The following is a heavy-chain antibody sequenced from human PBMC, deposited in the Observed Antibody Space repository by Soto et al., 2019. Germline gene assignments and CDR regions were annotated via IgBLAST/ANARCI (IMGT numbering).Heavy chain of an antibody. J-gene: IGHJ6*02. V-gene: IGHV1-3*01. CDR2: INAGNGNT. D-gene: IGHD3-22*01. CDR3: ARYSSGDGVDYYYGMDV. CDR1: GYTFTSYA. Sequence: QVQLVQSGAEVKKPGASVKVSCKASGYTFTSYAMHWVRQAPGQRLEWMGWINAGNGNTKYSQKFQGRVTITRDTSASTADMELSSLRSEDTAVYYCARYSSGDGVDYYYGMDVWGQGTTVTVSS.